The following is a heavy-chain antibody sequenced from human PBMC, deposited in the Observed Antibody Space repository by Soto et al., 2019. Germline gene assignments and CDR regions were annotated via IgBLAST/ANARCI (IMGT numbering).Heavy chain of an antibody. V-gene: IGHV3-30*03. CDR3: ASDSARGWCQL. D-gene: IGHD2-21*01. CDR2: ISFDGDK. CDR1: WFDWSKAF. J-gene: IGHJ4*01. Sequence: RLSGXASWFDWSKAFIQWGRQTPGKGLEWVALISFDGDKYYVDSVKGRFTISRDNPTNTVYLQMNRLRPEDTGVYYCASDSARGWCQLWGHRTLVKVSS.